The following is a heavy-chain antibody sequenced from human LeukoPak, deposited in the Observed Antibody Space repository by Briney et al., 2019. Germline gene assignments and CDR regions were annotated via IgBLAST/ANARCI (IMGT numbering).Heavy chain of an antibody. CDR1: GFTFSSYW. V-gene: IGHV3-7*01. Sequence: PGGSLRLSCAASGFTFSSYWMSWVRQAPGKGLEWVANIKQDGSEKYYVDSVKGRFTISRDNAKNSVHVQMDSLRADDTALYFCARSRMIHRGSVTMDYGLDVWGKGTTVTVSS. D-gene: IGHD3-10*01. CDR2: IKQDGSEK. J-gene: IGHJ6*04. CDR3: ARSRMIHRGSVTMDYGLDV.